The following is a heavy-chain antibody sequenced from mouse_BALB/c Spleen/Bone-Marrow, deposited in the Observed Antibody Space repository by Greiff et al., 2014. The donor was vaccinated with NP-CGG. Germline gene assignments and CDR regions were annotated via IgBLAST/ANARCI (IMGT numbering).Heavy chain of an antibody. CDR2: IYPGDGDT. J-gene: IGHJ4*01. CDR3: ARSDGYRALDY. CDR1: GYAFSNSW. D-gene: IGHD2-3*01. Sequence: QVQLQQSRPELVKPGALVRISCKASGYAFSNSWVNWVEQGPGQGLGWIGRIYPGDGDTYYNGKFKGKATLTADKSSSTAYMQLSSLTSVDSAVYFCARSDGYRALDYWGQGTSVTVSS. V-gene: IGHV1-82*01.